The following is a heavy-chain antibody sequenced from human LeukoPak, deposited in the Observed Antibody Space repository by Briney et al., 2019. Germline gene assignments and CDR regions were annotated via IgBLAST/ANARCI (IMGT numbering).Heavy chain of an antibody. J-gene: IGHJ4*02. Sequence: SETLSLTCTVSGVSISSYYLNWIRQPPGKGLEWIGDIYSSGSTNYNPSLKIRVTISKDTYKNQLSMKRSSVNAADTAVYYCASTSGTTSQPFDYWGQGTLVTVSS. D-gene: IGHD1-1*01. CDR1: GVSISSYY. CDR3: ASTSGTTSQPFDY. CDR2: IYSSGST. V-gene: IGHV4-4*09.